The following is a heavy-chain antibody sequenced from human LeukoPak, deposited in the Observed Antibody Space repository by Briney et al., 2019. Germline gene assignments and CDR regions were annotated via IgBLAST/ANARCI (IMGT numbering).Heavy chain of an antibody. CDR2: ISYTGST. Sequence: PSETLSLTCTVSGGSISHYYWSWIRQSPGKGLECIGYISYTGSTNYNPSLKSRVTISVDTSKNQFSLKLRSVTAADTAVYYCARVAWGTYRRQYYFDYWGQGTLVTVSS. CDR1: GGSISHYY. D-gene: IGHD3-16*02. CDR3: ARVAWGTYRRQYYFDY. V-gene: IGHV4-59*01. J-gene: IGHJ4*02.